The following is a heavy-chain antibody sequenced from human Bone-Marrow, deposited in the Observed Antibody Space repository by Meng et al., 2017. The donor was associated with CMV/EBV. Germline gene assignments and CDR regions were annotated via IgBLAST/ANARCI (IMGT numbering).Heavy chain of an antibody. V-gene: IGHV3-74*01. Sequence: GGSLRLSCAASGLTFSANWMHWIRQGPGKGLVWVSRINTDGSTTNYADSVKGRFIIYRDNAKNTLYLQMNSLRTEDTAMYYCARDNGLVVVPSAMSRLGLGSWGQGTLVTVSS. D-gene: IGHD2-2*01. CDR2: INTDGSTT. J-gene: IGHJ5*02. CDR1: GLTFSANW. CDR3: ARDNGLVVVPSAMSRLGLGS.